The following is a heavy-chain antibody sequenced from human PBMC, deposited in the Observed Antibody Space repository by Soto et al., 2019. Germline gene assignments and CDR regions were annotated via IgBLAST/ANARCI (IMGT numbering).Heavy chain of an antibody. Sequence: PSETLSLTCTVSGGSITSGGHYWGWIRQYPGKGLEWIGHIYDSGNMYFYNPSLKSGVTISADNSRNQFSLRLSSLSGGGRGGLYGARVDHRGYFSVVTDFRGQGILVTVSS. CDR1: GGSITSGGHY. D-gene: IGHD2-21*02. CDR2: IYDSGNMY. V-gene: IGHV4-31*03. J-gene: IGHJ4*02. CDR3: ARVDHRGYFSVVTDF.